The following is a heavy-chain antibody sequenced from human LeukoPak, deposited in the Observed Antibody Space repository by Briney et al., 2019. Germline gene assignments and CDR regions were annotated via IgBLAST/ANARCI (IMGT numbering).Heavy chain of an antibody. CDR1: GYTFTVYY. D-gene: IGHD6-13*01. J-gene: IGHJ4*02. CDR3: ATLWGIAAAGTPGHFDY. Sequence: GASVTVSFKASGYTFTVYYMHWVRQAPGQGGEGMGWINPNTGGTNYAQKFQGRVTMPSDTSISTAYMDLSRLRSDDTAVYYCATLWGIAAAGTPGHFDYWGQGTLVTVSS. V-gene: IGHV1-2*02. CDR2: INPNTGGT.